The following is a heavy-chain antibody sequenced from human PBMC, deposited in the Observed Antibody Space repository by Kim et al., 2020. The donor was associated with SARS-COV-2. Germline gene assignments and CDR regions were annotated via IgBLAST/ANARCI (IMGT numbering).Heavy chain of an antibody. V-gene: IGHV1-2*06. CDR3: SLGHDFMHFYRMDV. CDR2: IYPNNGGT. CDR1: GYTFTGYL. Sequence: ASVKVSCKASGYTFTGYLMNWVRQAPGQGLEWMGRIYPNNGGTTYAQKFQGRVTMTRDTSINTAYMELTGLTDDDTAIYYCSLGHDFMHFYRMDVWGQGTTVTVSS. D-gene: IGHD3-3*01. J-gene: IGHJ6*02.